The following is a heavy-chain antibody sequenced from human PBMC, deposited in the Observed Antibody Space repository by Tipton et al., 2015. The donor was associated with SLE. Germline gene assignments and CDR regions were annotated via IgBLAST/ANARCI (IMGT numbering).Heavy chain of an antibody. Sequence: SLRLSCAASGFTFSSYGMHWVRQAPGKGLEWVAFIRYDGSNKYYADSVKGRFTISRDNSKNTLYLQMNSLRAEDTAVYYCARGIDLRGAFDIWGQGTMVTVSS. J-gene: IGHJ3*02. V-gene: IGHV3-30*02. CDR1: GFTFSSYG. D-gene: IGHD5-12*01. CDR3: ARGIDLRGAFDI. CDR2: IRYDGSNK.